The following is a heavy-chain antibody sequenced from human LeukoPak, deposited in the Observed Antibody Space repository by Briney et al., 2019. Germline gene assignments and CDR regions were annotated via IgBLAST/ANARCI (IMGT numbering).Heavy chain of an antibody. CDR2: IRSSSSYI. J-gene: IGHJ5*02. D-gene: IGHD4-17*01. CDR3: AKAFTVTRVYNCLDP. CDR1: GFTFSAYA. V-gene: IGHV3-21*04. Sequence: GGSLRLSCEASGFTFSAYAMTWVRQAPGKGLEWVSSIRSSSSYIYYADSVKGRFTISRDNSKNTLYLQMNSLRAEDTAVYYCAKAFTVTRVYNCLDPWGQGTLVTVSS.